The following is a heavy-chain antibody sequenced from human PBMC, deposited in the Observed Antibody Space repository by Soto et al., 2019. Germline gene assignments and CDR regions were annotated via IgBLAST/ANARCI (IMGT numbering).Heavy chain of an antibody. CDR1: GGSISSYY. V-gene: IGHV4-4*07. Sequence: SETLSLTCTVSGGSISSYYWSWIRQPAGKGLEWIGRIYTRGSTNYNPSLKSRVTMSVDTSTNQLSLKLSSVTAADTAVYYCASSPYCSGGSCYSHAFDIWGQGTMVTVSS. CDR2: IYTRGST. J-gene: IGHJ3*02. CDR3: ASSPYCSGGSCYSHAFDI. D-gene: IGHD2-15*01.